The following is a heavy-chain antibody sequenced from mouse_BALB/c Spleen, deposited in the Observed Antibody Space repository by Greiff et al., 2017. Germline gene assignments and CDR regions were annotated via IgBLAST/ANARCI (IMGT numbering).Heavy chain of an antibody. CDR1: GYTFSSYW. Sequence: VQLQQSGAELMKPGASVKISCKATGYTFSSYWIEWVKQRPGHGLEWIGEILPGSGSTNYNEKFKGKATFTADTSSNTAYMQLSSLTSEDSAVYYCARRGYDYLFAYWGQGTLVTVSA. D-gene: IGHD2-4*01. J-gene: IGHJ3*01. CDR2: ILPGSGST. CDR3: ARRGYDYLFAY. V-gene: IGHV1-9*01.